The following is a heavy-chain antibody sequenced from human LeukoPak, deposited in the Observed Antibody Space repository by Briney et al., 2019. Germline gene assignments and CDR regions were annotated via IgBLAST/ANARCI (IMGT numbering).Heavy chain of an antibody. V-gene: IGHV4-31*03. D-gene: IGHD3-10*01. CDR1: GGSVSRGGDY. CDR3: ASRTPNLGDSGAGSSYYYYYGVDV. Sequence: SETLSLTCTVSGGSVSRGGDYWTWIRQHPGEGLEWIVYMFYGGGTYYNPSLKSRVTMSVDTSRNQFSLTLTSVTAADTAVYYCASRTPNLGDSGAGSSYYYYYGVDVWGQGTSVTVCS. J-gene: IGHJ6*02. CDR2: MFYGGGT.